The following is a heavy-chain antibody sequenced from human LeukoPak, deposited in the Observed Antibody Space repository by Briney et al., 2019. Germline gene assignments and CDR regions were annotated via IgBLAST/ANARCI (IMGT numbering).Heavy chain of an antibody. CDR2: INHSGST. CDR1: GGSFSGYY. Sequence: SETLSLTCAVYGGSFSGYYWSWIRQPPGKGLGWIGEINHSGSTNYNPSLKSRVTISVDTSKNQFSLKLSSVTAADTAVYYCARAWTTMVREANIIRRFDPWGQGTLVTV. J-gene: IGHJ5*02. D-gene: IGHD3-10*01. V-gene: IGHV4-34*01. CDR3: ARAWTTMVREANIIRRFDP.